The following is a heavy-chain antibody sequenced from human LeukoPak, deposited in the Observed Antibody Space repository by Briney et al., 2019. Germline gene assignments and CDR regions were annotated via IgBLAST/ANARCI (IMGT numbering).Heavy chain of an antibody. CDR1: GFTLRSNW. V-gene: IGHV3-7*01. Sequence: GGSLRLSCAASGFTLRSNWMSWVRQAPGKGLEWVANIKQDGSHKNYADSVKGRFTISRDNAKNSLYLQMNSLRAEDTAAYYCAKIPSAVPGRGFDYWGQGTLVTVSS. CDR2: IKQDGSHK. D-gene: IGHD6-19*01. J-gene: IGHJ4*02. CDR3: AKIPSAVPGRGFDY.